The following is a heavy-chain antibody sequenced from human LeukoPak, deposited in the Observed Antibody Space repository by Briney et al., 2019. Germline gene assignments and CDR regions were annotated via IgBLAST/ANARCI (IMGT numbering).Heavy chain of an antibody. V-gene: IGHV3-7*01. J-gene: IGHJ5*02. CDR2: IKEDGSEK. Sequence: GGSLRLSCAASGFTFSNYWMSWVRQAPGKGLGWVANIKEDGSEKHYVDSVKGRFTISRDNAKNTLYLQMNSLRAEDTAVYYCARDPVYSSSWYSWFDPWGQGTLVTVSS. CDR1: GFTFSNYW. D-gene: IGHD6-13*01. CDR3: ARDPVYSSSWYSWFDP.